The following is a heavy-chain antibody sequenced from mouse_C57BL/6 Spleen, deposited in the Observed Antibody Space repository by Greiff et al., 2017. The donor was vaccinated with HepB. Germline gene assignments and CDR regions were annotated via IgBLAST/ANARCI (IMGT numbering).Heavy chain of an antibody. Sequence: VQLQQSGAELVKPGASVKLSCKASGYTFTEYTIHWVKQRSGQGLEWIGWFYPGSGSIKYNEKFKDKATLTADKSSSTVYMELSRLTSEDSAVYFCARHEDYSSYYYGSSDAMDYWGQGTSVTVSS. CDR3: ARHEDYSSYYYGSSDAMDY. J-gene: IGHJ4*01. CDR1: GYTFTEYT. D-gene: IGHD1-1*01. V-gene: IGHV1-62-2*01. CDR2: FYPGSGSI.